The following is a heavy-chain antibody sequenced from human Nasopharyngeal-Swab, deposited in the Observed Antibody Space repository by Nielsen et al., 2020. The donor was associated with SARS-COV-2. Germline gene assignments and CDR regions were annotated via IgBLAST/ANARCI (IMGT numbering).Heavy chain of an antibody. CDR2: FHTGDDT. Sequence: GGSLRLSCVASGFTVSGSYMSWVRQAPGKGLEWVSLFHTGDDTNYADAVKGRFTISRDSSKSTMYLQMSSLRGEDTAVYYCARSGARHRGPDYWGQGTLATVSS. CDR1: GFTVSGSY. V-gene: IGHV3-53*01. J-gene: IGHJ4*02. CDR3: ARSGARHRGPDY. D-gene: IGHD2-15*01.